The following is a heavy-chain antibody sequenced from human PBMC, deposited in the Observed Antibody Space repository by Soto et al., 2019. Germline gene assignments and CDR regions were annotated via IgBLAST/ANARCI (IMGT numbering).Heavy chain of an antibody. V-gene: IGHV4-61*01. Sequence: SETLSLTCTVSGGSVSSGNYYWSWIRQHPGKGLEWIGFIYYTGSSSYNPSLKSRVTMSPDKSNNQFSLKLTSVTAADTAVYYCAGAVYCSGGSCSFDPWGQGTLVTVSS. CDR3: AGAVYCSGGSCSFDP. J-gene: IGHJ5*02. CDR2: IYYTGSS. D-gene: IGHD2-15*01. CDR1: GGSVSSGNYY.